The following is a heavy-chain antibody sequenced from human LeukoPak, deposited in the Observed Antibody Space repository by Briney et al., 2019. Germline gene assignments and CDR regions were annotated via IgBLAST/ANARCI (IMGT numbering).Heavy chain of an antibody. Sequence: ASVKVSCKASGYTFTSYAMHWVRQAPGQRLEWMGWINAGNGNTKYSQKFQGRVTITRDTSASTAYMELSSLGSEDTAVYYCAREGRDGYNYYYYYGMDVWGQGTTVTVSS. D-gene: IGHD5-24*01. CDR3: AREGRDGYNYYYYYGMDV. CDR2: INAGNGNT. J-gene: IGHJ6*02. CDR1: GYTFTSYA. V-gene: IGHV1-3*01.